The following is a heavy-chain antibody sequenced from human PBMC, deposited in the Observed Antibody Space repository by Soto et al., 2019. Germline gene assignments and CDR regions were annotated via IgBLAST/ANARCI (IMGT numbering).Heavy chain of an antibody. CDR1: GASINNFAYY. V-gene: IGHV4-39*01. CDR3: ARRERYYGSPGWFDP. J-gene: IGHJ5*01. Sequence: NPSETLSLTCSVSGASINNFAYYLGWIRQPPGKGLEWIGTVYYNENTYYNPSLRSRVAISVDTAKNQFSLNLRSVTAADTAVYFCARRERYYGSPGWFDPWGQGTLVTVSS. D-gene: IGHD3-10*01. CDR2: VYYNENT.